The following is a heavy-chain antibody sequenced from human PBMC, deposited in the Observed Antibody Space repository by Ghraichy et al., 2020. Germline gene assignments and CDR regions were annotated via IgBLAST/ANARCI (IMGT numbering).Heavy chain of an antibody. CDR3: ARQQQLALPWFDP. CDR1: GGSITRPDSF. CDR2: IFHTGVT. J-gene: IGHJ5*02. Sequence: SETLSLTCTVSGGSITRPDSFWGWIRQPPGKGLEWIGSIFHTGVTEYNPSAKSRLTIAADTSKNQFSLNLNSLTAADTAVYYCARQQQLALPWFDPWGQGVLVTVSS. D-gene: IGHD6-13*01. V-gene: IGHV4-39*01.